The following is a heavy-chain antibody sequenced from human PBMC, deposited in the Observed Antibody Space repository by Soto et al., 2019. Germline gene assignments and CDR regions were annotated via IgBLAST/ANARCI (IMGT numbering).Heavy chain of an antibody. CDR1: GFTFSSYA. D-gene: IGHD2-8*01. CDR3: AKDATNYHPPFDY. V-gene: IGHV3-23*01. J-gene: IGHJ4*02. CDR2: ISGSGGSA. Sequence: EVQLLESGGGLVQPGGSLRLSCAASGFTFSSYAMSWVRQAPGKGLEWVSAISGSGGSANYADSVKGRFTISRDNSKNTLYLQMNSLRAYDTAVYYCAKDATNYHPPFDYWGQGTLVTVSS.